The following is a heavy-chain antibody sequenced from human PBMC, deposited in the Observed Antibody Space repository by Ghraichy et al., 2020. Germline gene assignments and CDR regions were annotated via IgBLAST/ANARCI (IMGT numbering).Heavy chain of an antibody. CDR2: INYSGST. D-gene: IGHD3-16*01. Sequence: ESLNISCTVSGGAISSGSYYWGWIRQPPGKGLEYIGSINYSGSTYYNPSLKSRVTISVDTSKNQFSLKLSSVTAADTAVYYCARGSPYVWWGQRTLVTVSS. V-gene: IGHV4-39*01. CDR1: GGAISSGSYY. J-gene: IGHJ4*02. CDR3: ARGSPYVW.